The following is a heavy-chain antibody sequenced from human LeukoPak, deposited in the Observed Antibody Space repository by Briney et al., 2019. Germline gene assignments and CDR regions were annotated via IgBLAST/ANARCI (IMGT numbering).Heavy chain of an antibody. Sequence: SVKVSCKASGGTFSSYAISWVRQAPGQGLEWMGGIIPIFGTANYAQKSQGRVTITADKSTSTAYMELSSLRSEDTAVYYCASPDGILTGYYPYWGQGTLVTVSS. CDR2: IIPIFGTA. J-gene: IGHJ4*02. CDR3: ASPDGILTGYYPY. D-gene: IGHD3-9*01. V-gene: IGHV1-69*06. CDR1: GGTFSSYA.